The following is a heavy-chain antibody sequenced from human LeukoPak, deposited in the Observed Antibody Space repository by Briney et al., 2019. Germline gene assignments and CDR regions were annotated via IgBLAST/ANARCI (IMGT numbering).Heavy chain of an antibody. CDR1: GFTFSSYG. CDR2: IRYDGSNK. D-gene: IGHD3-22*01. V-gene: IGHV3-30*02. CDR3: ARDTSNKYDSSGYLQGGFDY. J-gene: IGHJ4*02. Sequence: GGSLRLSCAAFGFTFSSYGMHWVRQAPGKGLEWVAFIRYDGSNKYYADSVKGRFTISRDNSKNTLYLQMNSLRAEDTAVYYCARDTSNKYDSSGYLQGGFDYWGQGTLVTVSS.